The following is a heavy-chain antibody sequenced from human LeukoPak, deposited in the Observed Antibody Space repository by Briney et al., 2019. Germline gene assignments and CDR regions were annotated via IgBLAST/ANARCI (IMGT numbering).Heavy chain of an antibody. J-gene: IGHJ4*02. D-gene: IGHD1-26*01. CDR2: ISSSSNYI. CDR3: ARGGSYFDY. CDR1: GFTFSSYN. Sequence: GGSLRLSCAASGFTFSSYNMSWVRQAPGKGLEWVASISSSSNYIYYVDSVKGRFTISRDNAKNSLYLKMDSLRAEDTAVYYCARGGSYFDYWGQGTLVTVSS. V-gene: IGHV3-21*01.